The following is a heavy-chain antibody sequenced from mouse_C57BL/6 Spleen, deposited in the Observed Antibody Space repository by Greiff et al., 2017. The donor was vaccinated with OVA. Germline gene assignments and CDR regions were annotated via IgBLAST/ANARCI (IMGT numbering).Heavy chain of an antibody. V-gene: IGHV5-9-1*02. CDR2: ISSGGDYI. D-gene: IGHD1-1*01. J-gene: IGHJ2*01. Sequence: EVQVVESGEGLVKPGGSLKLSCAASGFTFSSYAMSWVRQTPEKRLEWVAYISSGGDYIYYADTVKGRFTLLRANARNTLNLKRSSLKSDDTAMYYGTRAASVRETLYYFDGWGQGTTLAVSS. CDR3: TRAASVRETLYYFDG. CDR1: GFTFSSYA.